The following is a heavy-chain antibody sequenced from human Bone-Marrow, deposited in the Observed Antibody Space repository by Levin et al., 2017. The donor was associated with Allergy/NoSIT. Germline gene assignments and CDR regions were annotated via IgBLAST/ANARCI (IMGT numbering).Heavy chain of an antibody. CDR3: AKLEDCSSTSCQVLYYYYGMDV. CDR1: GFTFSSYG. D-gene: IGHD2-2*01. Sequence: LSLTCAASGFTFSSYGMHWVRQAPGKGLEWVAVISYDGSNKYYADSVKGRFTISRDNSKNTLYLQMNSLRAEDTAVYYCAKLEDCSSTSCQVLYYYYGMDVWGQGTTVTVSS. J-gene: IGHJ6*02. V-gene: IGHV3-30*18. CDR2: ISYDGSNK.